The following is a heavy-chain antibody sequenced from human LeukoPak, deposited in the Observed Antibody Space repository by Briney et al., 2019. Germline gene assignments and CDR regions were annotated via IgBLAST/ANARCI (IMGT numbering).Heavy chain of an antibody. CDR2: MNPNSGNT. V-gene: IGHV1-8*01. CDR3: AQGIAAAGTNWFDP. CDR1: GYTFTSYD. J-gene: IGHJ5*02. D-gene: IGHD6-13*01. Sequence: ASVKVSCKASGYTFTSYDINWVRQATGQGLEWMGWMNPNSGNTGYAQKFQGRVTMTRNTSISTAYMELSRLRSDDTAVYYCAQGIAAAGTNWFDPWGQGTLVTVSS.